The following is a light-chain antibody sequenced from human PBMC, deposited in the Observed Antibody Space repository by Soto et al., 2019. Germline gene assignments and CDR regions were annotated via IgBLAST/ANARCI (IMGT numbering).Light chain of an antibody. Sequence: QSVRIQPPSASGTPGQRVTISCSGSSSNIGSNYVYWYQQLPGTAPKLLMYRNNQRPSGVPDRFSGSKSGTSASLAISGLRSEDEADYYCATWDDSLSGVVFGGGTKLTVL. V-gene: IGLV1-47*01. CDR3: ATWDDSLSGVV. CDR2: RNN. CDR1: SSNIGSNY. J-gene: IGLJ3*02.